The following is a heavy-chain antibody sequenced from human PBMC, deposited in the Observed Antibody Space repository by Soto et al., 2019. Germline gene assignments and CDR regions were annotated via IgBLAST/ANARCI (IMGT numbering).Heavy chain of an antibody. CDR1: GFAFSTYG. D-gene: IGHD3-16*01. V-gene: IGHV3-30*18. CDR3: AKGGSFDI. Sequence: VGSLRLSCAASGFAFSTYGLHWVRQAPGKELEWVAIITSDVNYKYYADSVKGRFTISRDNSKNTLFLQMNSLRAEDTAVYYCAKGGSFDIWGQGALVTVSS. J-gene: IGHJ4*02. CDR2: ITSDVNYK.